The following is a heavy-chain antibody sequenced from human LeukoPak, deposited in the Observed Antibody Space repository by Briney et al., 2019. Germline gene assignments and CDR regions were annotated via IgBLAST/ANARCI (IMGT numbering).Heavy chain of an antibody. V-gene: IGHV3-30*03. CDR2: ISYDGSNK. CDR3: ARGAGYDSSGYLMVDDAFDI. Sequence: GRSLRLSCAASGFTFSSYGMHWVRQAPGKGLEWVAVISYDGSNKYYADSVKGRFTISRDNSKNTLYLQMNSLKTEDTAVYYCARGAGYDSSGYLMVDDAFDIWGQGTMVTVSS. J-gene: IGHJ3*02. CDR1: GFTFSSYG. D-gene: IGHD3-22*01.